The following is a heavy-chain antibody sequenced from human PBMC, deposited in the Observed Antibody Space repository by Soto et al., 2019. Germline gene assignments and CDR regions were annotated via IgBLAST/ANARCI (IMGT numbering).Heavy chain of an antibody. J-gene: IGHJ5*02. D-gene: IGHD2-15*01. V-gene: IGHV4-31*03. CDR2: IYYSGST. Sequence: PSETLSLTCTVSGGSISSGGYYWSWIRQHPGKGLEWIGYIYYSGSTYYNPSLKSRVTISVDTSKNQFSLKLSSVTAADTAVYYCARDIVVVVAAKSSLYNWFDPWGQGTLVTVSS. CDR1: GGSISSGGYY. CDR3: ARDIVVVVAAKSSLYNWFDP.